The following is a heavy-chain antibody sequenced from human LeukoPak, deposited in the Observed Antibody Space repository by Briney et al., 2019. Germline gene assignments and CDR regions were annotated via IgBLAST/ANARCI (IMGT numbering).Heavy chain of an antibody. CDR3: VRSDDFWSGYYGY. V-gene: IGHV4-59*01. J-gene: IGHJ4*02. CDR2: IFYSGST. D-gene: IGHD3-3*01. CDR1: GGSISSYC. Sequence: SETLSLTCTVSGGSISSYCWSWIRQPPGKGLEWIGYIFYSGSTNYNPSLKSRVTISLDTSKNQFSLKLSSVTAADTAVYYCVRSDDFWSGYYGYWGQGTLVTVSS.